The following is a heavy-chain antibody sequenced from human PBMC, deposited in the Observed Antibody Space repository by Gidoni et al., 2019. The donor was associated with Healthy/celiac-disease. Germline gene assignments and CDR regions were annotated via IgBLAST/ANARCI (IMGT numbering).Heavy chain of an antibody. CDR2: IYYSGST. J-gene: IGHJ4*02. D-gene: IGHD6-13*01. CDR3: ARWTAAGNFDY. V-gene: IGHV4-59*01. Sequence: QVQLQESGPGLVKPSETLSLTCTVSGGSISSYYWSWIRQPPGKGLEWIGYIYYSGSTNYNPSLKSRVTISVDTSKNQFSLKLSSVTAADTAVYYCARWTAAGNFDYWGQGTLVTVSS. CDR1: GGSISSYY.